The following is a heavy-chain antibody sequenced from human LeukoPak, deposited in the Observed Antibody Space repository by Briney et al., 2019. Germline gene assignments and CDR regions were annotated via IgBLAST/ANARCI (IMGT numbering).Heavy chain of an antibody. J-gene: IGHJ4*02. D-gene: IGHD6-19*01. Sequence: GGSLRLSCAASGFTFSTYNMTWVCQAPGKGLEWVSGIFGSGGSAHYADSVKGRFTISRDNSKNTVYLQMNSLRAEDTAVYYCAKTTTGYSSGRYPGWPADYWGQGTLVTVSS. V-gene: IGHV3-23*01. CDR3: AKTTTGYSSGRYPGWPADY. CDR2: IFGSGGSA. CDR1: GFTFSTYN.